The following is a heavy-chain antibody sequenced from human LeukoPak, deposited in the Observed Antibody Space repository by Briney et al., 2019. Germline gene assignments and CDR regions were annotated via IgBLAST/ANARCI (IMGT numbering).Heavy chain of an antibody. J-gene: IGHJ4*02. CDR2: ITGSDDSS. CDR3: TKFDN. CDR1: GFTFSDYY. V-gene: IGHV3-23*01. Sequence: GGSLRLSCAASGFTFSDYYIDWVRQAPGKGLEWVSTITGSDDSSFYANSVKGRFTISRDNSKNTVFLHMTSLRAEDTAVYYCTKFDNWGQGVLVIVSS.